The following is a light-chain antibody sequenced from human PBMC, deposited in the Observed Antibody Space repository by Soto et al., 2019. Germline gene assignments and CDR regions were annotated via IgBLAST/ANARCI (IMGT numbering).Light chain of an antibody. CDR3: QQSYSTPPGT. Sequence: GDRVTITCRASQSISSYLNWYQQKPGKAPKLLIYAASSLQSGVPSRFSGSGSGTDFTLSISSLQPEDFATYYCQQSYSTPPGTFGQGTKVDI. CDR2: AAS. CDR1: QSISSY. V-gene: IGKV1-39*01. J-gene: IGKJ1*01.